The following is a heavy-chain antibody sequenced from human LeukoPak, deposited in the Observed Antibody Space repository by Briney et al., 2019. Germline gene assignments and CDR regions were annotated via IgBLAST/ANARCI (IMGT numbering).Heavy chain of an antibody. CDR1: GGSISSYY. CDR2: IYYSGST. J-gene: IGHJ5*02. V-gene: IGHV4-59*01. Sequence: PSETLSLTGTVSGGSISSYYWSWIRQPPGKGLEWIGYIYYSGSTNYNPSLKSRVTISVDTSKNQFSLKLSSVTAADTAVYYCARQVTTVTAGDWFDPWGQGTLVTVSS. D-gene: IGHD4-17*01. CDR3: ARQVTTVTAGDWFDP.